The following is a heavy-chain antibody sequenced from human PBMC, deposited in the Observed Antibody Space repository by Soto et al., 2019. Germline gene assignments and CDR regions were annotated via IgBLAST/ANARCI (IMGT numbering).Heavy chain of an antibody. V-gene: IGHV3-74*03. Sequence: GGSLRLSCAASGSTFSMYWMRWVRQAPGKGLLWVSRINGDGTDTTYADSVKGRFTISRDNAKNTVYLQMNGLRAEDTAVYYCAREVGRGSGSYYLDYWGQETLVTVSS. CDR1: GSTFSMYW. J-gene: IGHJ4*02. D-gene: IGHD3-16*01. CDR2: INGDGTDT. CDR3: AREVGRGSGSYYLDY.